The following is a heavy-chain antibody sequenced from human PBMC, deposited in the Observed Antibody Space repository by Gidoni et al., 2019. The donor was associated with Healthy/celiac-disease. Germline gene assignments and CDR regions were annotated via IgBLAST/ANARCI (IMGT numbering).Heavy chain of an antibody. CDR3: ARGHPSGYYDFWSGYPADEHDY. CDR1: GGSFSGYY. V-gene: IGHV4-34*01. CDR2: INHSGST. J-gene: IGHJ4*02. D-gene: IGHD3-3*01. Sequence: QVQLQQWGAGLLKPSETLSLTCAVYGGSFSGYYWSWIRQPPGKGLEWIGEINHSGSTNYNPSLKSRVTISVDTSKNQFALKLSSVTAADTAVYYCARGHPSGYYDFWSGYPADEHDYWGQGTLVTVSS.